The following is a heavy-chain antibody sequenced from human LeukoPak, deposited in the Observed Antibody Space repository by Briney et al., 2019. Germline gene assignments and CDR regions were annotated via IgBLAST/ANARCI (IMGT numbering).Heavy chain of an antibody. J-gene: IGHJ4*02. V-gene: IGHV3-11*04. CDR1: GFPFCNYY. CDR2: ISTSGSTI. D-gene: IGHD4-17*01. CDR3: ARGYGDYEVTDY. Sequence: GGSLRLSCAASGFPFCNYYKRGLRQAPGKGLEWISYISTSGSTIYYADSVKGRFTISRDNAKNSLYLQMNSLRAEDTAVYYCARGYGDYEVTDYWGQGTLVTVSS.